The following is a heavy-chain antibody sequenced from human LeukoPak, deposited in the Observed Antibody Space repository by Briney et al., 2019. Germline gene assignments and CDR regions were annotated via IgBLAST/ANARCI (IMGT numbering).Heavy chain of an antibody. CDR3: AKAGGGSRYNWFDP. CDR1: GFTFSSYA. CDR2: ISWNSAGI. D-gene: IGHD1-26*01. V-gene: IGHV3-9*01. Sequence: GGSLRLSCAASGFTFSSYAMSWVRQAPGRGLEWVSGISWNSAGIGYADSVKGRFTISRDNAKNSLYLQMNNLRPEDTAFYYCAKAGGGSRYNWFDPWGQGTLVTVSS. J-gene: IGHJ5*02.